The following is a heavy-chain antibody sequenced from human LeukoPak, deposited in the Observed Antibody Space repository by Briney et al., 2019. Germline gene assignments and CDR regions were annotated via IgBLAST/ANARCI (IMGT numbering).Heavy chain of an antibody. CDR3: LRGDSRDF. Sequence: GGSLRLSCAASGFAFSNYTMNWARQAPGKGLEWVASINSGGTTTHYAFSVKGRFTISRDNAKNVLYLQMNGLRGDDAAVYYCLRGDSRDFWGQGTLVTVSS. D-gene: IGHD3-22*01. CDR1: GFAFSNYT. CDR2: INSGGTTT. V-gene: IGHV3-21*06. J-gene: IGHJ4*02.